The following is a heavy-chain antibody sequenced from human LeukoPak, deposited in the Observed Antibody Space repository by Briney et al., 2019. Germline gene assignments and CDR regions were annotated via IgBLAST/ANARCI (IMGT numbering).Heavy chain of an antibody. D-gene: IGHD3-10*01. V-gene: IGHV5-51*01. CDR1: GYSFTNYW. CDR3: ARRGSLTSDAVDI. J-gene: IGHJ3*02. CDR2: IYPGDSNS. Sequence: GESLNISCKSSGYSFTNYWIVWVRQMPGKGLEWMGIIYPGDSNSRYSPSFQDQVLISADKSVSTTYLHWGSLQASDTAMYFCARRGSLTSDAVDIWGQGAMVTVS.